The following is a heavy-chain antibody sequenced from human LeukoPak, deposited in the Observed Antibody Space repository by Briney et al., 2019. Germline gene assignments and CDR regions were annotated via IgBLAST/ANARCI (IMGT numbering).Heavy chain of an antibody. CDR1: DYTFTSYG. D-gene: IGHD6-25*01. CDR2: VNTNNGDT. CDR3: ARLRAAPAFFDH. V-gene: IGHV1-18*01. J-gene: IGHJ4*02. Sequence: ASVKVSCKASDYTFTSYGTAWVRQAPGQGLEWVGWVNTNNGDTNYAQKIQGRVTMTTDTSTTTAYMELRNLRSDDTAVYFCARLRAAPAFFDHWGQGTLVTVSS.